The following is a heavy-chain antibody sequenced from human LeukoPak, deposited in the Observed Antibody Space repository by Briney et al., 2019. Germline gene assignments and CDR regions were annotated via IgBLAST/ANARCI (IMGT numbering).Heavy chain of an antibody. Sequence: PGGSLRLSCAASGFTFSNYSMNWVRQAPGKGLEWVSSISRDSKYIFYADSVKGRFTISRDNAKNSLYLQMNGLRAEDTAVYYCARTRNLGYCSSTGCPNFDNWGQGTLVTVSS. CDR3: ARTRNLGYCSSTGCPNFDN. V-gene: IGHV3-21*01. D-gene: IGHD2-2*01. CDR2: ISRDSKYI. CDR1: GFTFSNYS. J-gene: IGHJ4*02.